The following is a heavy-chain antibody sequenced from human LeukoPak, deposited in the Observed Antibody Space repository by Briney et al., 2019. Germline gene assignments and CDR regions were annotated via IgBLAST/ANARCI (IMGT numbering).Heavy chain of an antibody. V-gene: IGHV3-23*01. CDR1: EFTFSNYA. J-gene: IGHJ4*02. CDR2: ISGSGGST. Sequence: PGGSLRLSCVASEFTFSNYAMSWVRQAPGKGVEWVSAISGSGGSTYYADSVKGRFTVSRDNSKNTLYLQMRRRRAEDTAAYYCVKATWYSIDWILDYWGQGVLVTVSS. D-gene: IGHD6-13*01. CDR3: VKATWYSIDWILDY.